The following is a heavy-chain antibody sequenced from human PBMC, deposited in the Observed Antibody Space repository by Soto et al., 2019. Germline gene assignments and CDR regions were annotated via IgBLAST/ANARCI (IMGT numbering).Heavy chain of an antibody. CDR2: IIPILGIA. J-gene: IGHJ4*02. D-gene: IGHD6-6*01. Sequence: QVQLVQSGAEVKKPGSSVKFSCRASGATFSSYPISWGRQAPGQGLEWMGRIIPILGIANYAQKFQGRVTITADKSTSTAYMELSSLRSEDTAVYYCAREGQLVPQFDYWGQGTLVTVSS. CDR3: AREGQLVPQFDY. CDR1: GATFSSYP. V-gene: IGHV1-69*04.